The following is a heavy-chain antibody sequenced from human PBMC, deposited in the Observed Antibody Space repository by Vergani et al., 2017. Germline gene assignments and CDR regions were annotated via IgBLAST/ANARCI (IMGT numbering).Heavy chain of an antibody. CDR2: IYYSGST. D-gene: IGHD3-10*02. CDR1: GGSISSSSYY. Sequence: QLQLQESGPGLVKPSETLSLTCTVSGGSISSSSYYWGWIRQPPGKGLEWIGSIYYSGSTYYNPSLKSRVTISVDTSKNQFSLKLSSVTAADTAVYYCARADVRDNLFEPWGQGTPVTVS. J-gene: IGHJ5*02. V-gene: IGHV4-39*07. CDR3: ARADVRDNLFEP.